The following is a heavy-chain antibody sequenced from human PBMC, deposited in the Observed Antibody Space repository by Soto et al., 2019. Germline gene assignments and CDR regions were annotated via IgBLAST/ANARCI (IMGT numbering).Heavy chain of an antibody. CDR3: ARDIGVVPGQRFYYYYGMDV. CDR1: GFTFSSYG. V-gene: IGHV3-33*01. D-gene: IGHD2-2*01. Sequence: PGGSLRLSCAASGFTFSSYGMHWVRQAPGKGLEWVAVIWYDGSNKYYADSVKGRFTISRDNSKNTLYLQMNSLRAEDTAVYYCARDIGVVPGQRFYYYYGMDVWGQGTTVTVSS. CDR2: IWYDGSNK. J-gene: IGHJ6*02.